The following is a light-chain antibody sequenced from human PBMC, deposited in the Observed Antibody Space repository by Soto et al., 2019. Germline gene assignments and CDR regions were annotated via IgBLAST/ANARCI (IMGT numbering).Light chain of an antibody. CDR3: SSYTTGSTRV. CDR1: SSDVGGYNY. Sequence: QSVLTQPASVSGSPGQSITISCTGSSSDVGGYNYVSWYQQYQGKAPTLIIYEVRNRPSGVTHRFSGSRSANTASLTISGLRAEDEADYYCSSYTTGSTRVFGGGTKLTVL. J-gene: IGLJ3*02. CDR2: EVR. V-gene: IGLV2-14*03.